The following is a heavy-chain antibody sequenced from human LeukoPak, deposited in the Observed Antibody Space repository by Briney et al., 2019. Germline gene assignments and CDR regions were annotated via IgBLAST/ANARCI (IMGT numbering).Heavy chain of an antibody. Sequence: SETLSLTCTVSGGSISSGRYYWTWIRQPAGKGLEWIGRMYTSGSTNYNPSLKSRVTISVDTSKNQFSLRLSSVTAADTAVYYCACGMLRGLAPVFLDYWGQGTLVTVSS. V-gene: IGHV4-61*02. J-gene: IGHJ4*02. CDR2: MYTSGST. D-gene: IGHD3-10*01. CDR1: GGSISSGRYY. CDR3: ACGMLRGLAPVFLDY.